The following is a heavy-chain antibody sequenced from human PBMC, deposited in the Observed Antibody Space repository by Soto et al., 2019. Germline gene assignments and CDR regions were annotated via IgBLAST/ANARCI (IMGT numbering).Heavy chain of an antibody. CDR1: GGFIG. Sequence: SETLSLTCTVSGGFIGGWIRHSPDKGLEWIGYIYNSGRYNYNPSLESRLTISIDTSKNQFSLRLASVTAADTAVYYCARTLPNRQLFDSWSQGTLVTVSS. D-gene: IGHD1-1*01. J-gene: IGHJ4*02. CDR2: IYNSGRY. V-gene: IGHV4-59*01. CDR3: ARTLPNRQLFDS.